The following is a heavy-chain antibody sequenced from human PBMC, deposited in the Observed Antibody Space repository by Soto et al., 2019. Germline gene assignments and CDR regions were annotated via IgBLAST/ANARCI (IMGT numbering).Heavy chain of an antibody. D-gene: IGHD6-13*01. J-gene: IGHJ6*02. CDR2: ISSSSSTI. CDR1: GFTFSSYS. Sequence: EVQLVESGGGLVQPGGSLRLSCAASGFTFSSYSMNWVRQAPGKVLEWVSYISSSSSTIYYADSVKGRFTISRDNAKNSLYLQMNSLRAEDTAVYYCALLSYLPIAAAGTDYYGMDVWGQVTTVTVSS. V-gene: IGHV3-48*01. CDR3: ALLSYLPIAAAGTDYYGMDV.